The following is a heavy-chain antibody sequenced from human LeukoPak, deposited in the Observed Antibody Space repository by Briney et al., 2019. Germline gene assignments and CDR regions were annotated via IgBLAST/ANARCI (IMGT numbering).Heavy chain of an antibody. Sequence: SQTLSLTCAISGDSVSSNSAAWNWIRQSPSRGLEWLGRTYYRSKWYNDYAVSVKSRITINPDTSKNQFSLQLNSVTPEDTAVYYCARGGYSSSWSERLNWFDPWGQGTLVTVSS. V-gene: IGHV6-1*01. CDR2: TYYRSKWYN. J-gene: IGHJ5*02. CDR3: ARGGYSSSWSERLNWFDP. D-gene: IGHD6-13*01. CDR1: GDSVSSNSAA.